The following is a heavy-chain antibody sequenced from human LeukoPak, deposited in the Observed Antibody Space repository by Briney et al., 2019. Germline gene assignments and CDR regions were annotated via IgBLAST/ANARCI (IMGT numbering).Heavy chain of an antibody. CDR3: ARGQTRHGGDGMVPAY. CDR1: GYTFTSYD. CDR2: MNPNSGNT. Sequence: ASVKVSCKASGYTFTSYDINWVRQATGQGLEWMGWMNPNSGNTGYAQKFQGRVTMTRNTSISTAYMELSSLRSEDTAVYYCARGQTRHGGDGMVPAYWGQGTLVTVSS. J-gene: IGHJ4*02. V-gene: IGHV1-8*01. D-gene: IGHD2-21*02.